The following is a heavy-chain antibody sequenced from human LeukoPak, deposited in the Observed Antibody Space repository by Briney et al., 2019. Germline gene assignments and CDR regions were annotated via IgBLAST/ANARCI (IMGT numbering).Heavy chain of an antibody. CDR3: ASPGGSSSSPYYFDY. Sequence: ASVKVSCKASGGTFSSYAISWVRQAPGQGLEWMGGIIPIFGTANYAQKFQGRVTITTDESTSTAYMELSSLRSEDTAVYYCASPGGSSSSPYYFDYWGQGTLVTVSS. D-gene: IGHD6-13*01. V-gene: IGHV1-69*05. CDR1: GGTFSSYA. J-gene: IGHJ4*02. CDR2: IIPIFGTA.